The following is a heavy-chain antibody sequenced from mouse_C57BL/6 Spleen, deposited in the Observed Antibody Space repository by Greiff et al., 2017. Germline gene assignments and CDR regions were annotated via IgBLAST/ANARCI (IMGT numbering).Heavy chain of an antibody. CDR2: ISGGGGNT. CDR3: ASPDSSGSRFAY. CDR1: GFTFSSYT. Sequence: DVKLVESGGGLVKPGGSLKLSCAASGFTFSSYTMSWVRQTPEKRLEWVATISGGGGNTYYPDSVKGRFTISRDNAKNTLYLQMSSLRSEDTALYYCASPDSSGSRFAYWGQGTLVTVSA. D-gene: IGHD3-2*02. J-gene: IGHJ3*01. V-gene: IGHV5-9*01.